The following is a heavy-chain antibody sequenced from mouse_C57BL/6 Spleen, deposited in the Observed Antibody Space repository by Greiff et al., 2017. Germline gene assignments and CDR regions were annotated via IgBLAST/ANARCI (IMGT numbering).Heavy chain of an antibody. CDR2: IDPSDSYT. CDR1: GYTFTSYW. J-gene: IGHJ3*01. CDR3: ARELTGGFAY. D-gene: IGHD4-1*01. V-gene: IGHV1-69*01. Sequence: QVQLQQPGAELVMPGASVKLSCKASGYTFTSYWMHWVKQRPGQGLEWIGEIDPSDSYTNYNQKFKGKSTLTVDKSSSTAYMQLSSLTSEDSAVYYCARELTGGFAYWGQGTLVTVSA.